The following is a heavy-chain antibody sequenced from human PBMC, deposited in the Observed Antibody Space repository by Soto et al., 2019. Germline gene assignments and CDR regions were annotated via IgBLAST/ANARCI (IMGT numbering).Heavy chain of an antibody. J-gene: IGHJ4*02. Sequence: SVKVSCKASGGTFSSYTISWVRQAPGQGLEWMGRIIPILGIANYAQKFQGRVTITADKSTSTAYMELSSLRSEDTAVYYCATEIAAAGPGNFDYWGQGTLVTVSS. V-gene: IGHV1-69*02. D-gene: IGHD6-13*01. CDR1: GGTFSSYT. CDR2: IIPILGIA. CDR3: ATEIAAAGPGNFDY.